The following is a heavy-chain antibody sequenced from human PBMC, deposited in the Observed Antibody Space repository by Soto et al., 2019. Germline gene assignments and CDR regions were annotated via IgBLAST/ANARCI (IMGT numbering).Heavy chain of an antibody. Sequence: ASVKVSCKASGHTFTGYYIHWVRQAPGQGLEWMGWINPNSGGTNYAQKFQGWVTMTRDTSISTAYMELSRLRSDDTAVYYCARGPDWYFDLWGRGTMVTVSS. CDR2: INPNSGGT. V-gene: IGHV1-2*04. CDR3: ARGPDWYFDL. J-gene: IGHJ2*01. CDR1: GHTFTGYY.